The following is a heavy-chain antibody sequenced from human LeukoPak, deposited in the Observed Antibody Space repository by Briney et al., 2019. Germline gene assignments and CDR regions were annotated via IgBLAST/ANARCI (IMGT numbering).Heavy chain of an antibody. J-gene: IGHJ4*02. D-gene: IGHD3-22*01. CDR2: INNDGSGT. Sequence: PGGSLRLFCAASGFTFSSYWMHWVRQTPGKGLVWVARINNDGSGTSYADSVKGRFTISRDNAKNTLYLQMNSLRDEDTAVYYCARDLGFGYYDSSGYLGGWGQGTLVTVSS. CDR1: GFTFSSYW. V-gene: IGHV3-74*01. CDR3: ARDLGFGYYDSSGYLGG.